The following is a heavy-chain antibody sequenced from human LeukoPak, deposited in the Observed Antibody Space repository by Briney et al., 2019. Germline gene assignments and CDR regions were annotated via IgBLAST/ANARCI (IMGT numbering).Heavy chain of an antibody. Sequence: ASVKVSCKASGYTFTGYYMHWVRQAPGQGLEWMGWINPNSGGTNYAQKFQGRVTITADKSTSTAYMELSSLRSEDTAVYYCARQHCSGGSCYVDYWGQGTLVTVSS. D-gene: IGHD2-15*01. J-gene: IGHJ4*02. V-gene: IGHV1-2*02. CDR1: GYTFTGYY. CDR2: INPNSGGT. CDR3: ARQHCSGGSCYVDY.